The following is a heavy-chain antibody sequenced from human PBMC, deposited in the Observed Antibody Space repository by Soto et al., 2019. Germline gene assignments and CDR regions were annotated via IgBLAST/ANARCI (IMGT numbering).Heavy chain of an antibody. CDR2: IIPILGIA. V-gene: IGHV1-69*02. CDR1: GGTFSSYT. J-gene: IGHJ5*02. Sequence: SVKVSCKASGGTFSSYTISWVRQAPGQGLEWMGRIIPILGIANYAQKFQGRVTITADKSTSTAYMELSSLRSEDTAVYYCARVVVVPAAMIGEYNWFDPWGQGTLVTVSS. CDR3: ARVVVVPAAMIGEYNWFDP. D-gene: IGHD2-2*01.